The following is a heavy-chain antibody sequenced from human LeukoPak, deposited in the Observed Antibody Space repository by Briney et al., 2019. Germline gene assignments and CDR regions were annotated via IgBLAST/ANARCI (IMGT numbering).Heavy chain of an antibody. D-gene: IGHD2-2*02. Sequence: PGGSLRLSCAASGFTFSSYEMNWVRQAPGKGLEWVSYISSSGSTIYYADSVKGRFTISRDDAKNSLYLQMKSLRAEDTAVYYCARVPRCSGTSCYMGYAFDIRGQGTMVTVSS. CDR2: ISSSGSTI. CDR1: GFTFSSYE. CDR3: ARVPRCSGTSCYMGYAFDI. J-gene: IGHJ3*02. V-gene: IGHV3-48*03.